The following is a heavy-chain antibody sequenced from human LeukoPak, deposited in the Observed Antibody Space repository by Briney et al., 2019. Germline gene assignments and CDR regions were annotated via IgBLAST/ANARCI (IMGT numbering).Heavy chain of an antibody. D-gene: IGHD1-26*01. CDR1: GFTFSSYA. CDR2: VSGSGGST. CDR3: AKEYSTPWEEGIDY. J-gene: IGHJ4*02. V-gene: IGHV3-23*01. Sequence: GGSLRLSCAASGFTFSSYAVSWVRQAPGKGLEWVSSVSGSGGSTYYADSVKGRFTNSRDNFKNTLFLQMNSLRAEDTAVYYCAKEYSTPWEEGIDYWGQGTLVTVSS.